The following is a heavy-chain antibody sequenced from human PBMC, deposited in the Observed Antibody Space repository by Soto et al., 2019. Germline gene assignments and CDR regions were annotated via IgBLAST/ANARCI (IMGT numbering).Heavy chain of an antibody. CDR2: IYYSGST. D-gene: IGHD2-21*02. V-gene: IGHV4-31*03. CDR1: GGSISSGGYY. Sequence: QVQLQESGPGLVKPSQTLSLTCTVSGGSISSGGYYWSWIRQHPGKGLEGIGYIYYSGSTYYNPSLKSRITISVGTSQNQFSLTLSSVTAADTAVYYCARSSPVVTAPWGQGTLVTVSS. J-gene: IGHJ5*02. CDR3: ARSSPVVTAP.